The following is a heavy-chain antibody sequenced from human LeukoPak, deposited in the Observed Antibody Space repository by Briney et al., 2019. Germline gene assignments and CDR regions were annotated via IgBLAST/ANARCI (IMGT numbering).Heavy chain of an antibody. Sequence: GGSLRLSCAASGFTFSSYWMSWVRQAPGKGLEWVANIKPDGSEKYYVDSVKGRFTISRDNAKNSLYLQMNSLRAEDTAVYYCAKNHGGDSYVENYYWGQGNLVNVSS. D-gene: IGHD5-18*01. J-gene: IGHJ4*01. CDR1: GFTFSSYW. CDR2: IKPDGSEK. CDR3: AKNHGGDSYVENYY. V-gene: IGHV3-7*03.